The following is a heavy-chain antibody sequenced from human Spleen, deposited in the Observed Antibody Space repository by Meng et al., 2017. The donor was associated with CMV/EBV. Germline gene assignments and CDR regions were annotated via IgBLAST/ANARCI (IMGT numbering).Heavy chain of an antibody. CDR2: ISGSGGST. J-gene: IGHJ4*02. V-gene: IGHV3-23*01. CDR1: GFTVSSNY. D-gene: IGHD3-3*01. CDR3: AKDLYYDFWSGYYTPQGFDY. Sequence: GGSLRLSCAASGFTVSSNYMSWVRQAPGKGLEWVSAISGSGGSTYYADSVKGRFTISRDNSKNTLYLQMNSLRAEDTAVYYCAKDLYYDFWSGYYTPQGFDYWGQGTLVTVSS.